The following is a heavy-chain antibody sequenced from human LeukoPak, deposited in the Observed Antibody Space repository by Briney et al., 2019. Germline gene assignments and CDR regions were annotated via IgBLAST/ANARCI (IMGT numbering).Heavy chain of an antibody. Sequence: SETLSLTCTVSGGSISSYYWSWLRQPAGKGLEWIGRIYTSGSTNYNSSLKSRVTMSVDTSKNQFSLKLSSVTAADTAVYYCARDVYCSGGSCSNWFDPWGQGTLVTVSS. J-gene: IGHJ5*02. CDR1: GGSISSYY. D-gene: IGHD2-15*01. CDR3: ARDVYCSGGSCSNWFDP. V-gene: IGHV4-4*07. CDR2: IYTSGST.